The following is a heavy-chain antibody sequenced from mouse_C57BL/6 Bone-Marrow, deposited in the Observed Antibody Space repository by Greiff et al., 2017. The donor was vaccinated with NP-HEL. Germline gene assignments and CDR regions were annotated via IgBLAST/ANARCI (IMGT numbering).Heavy chain of an antibody. CDR2: IYPGDGDT. Sequence: VQRVESGPELVKPGASVKISCKASGYAFSSSWMNWVKQRPGKGLEWIGRIYPGDGDTNYNGKFKGKATLTADKSSSTAYMQLSSLTSEDSAVYFCAREGAYWGQGTLVTVSA. V-gene: IGHV1-82*01. CDR3: AREGAY. CDR1: GYAFSSSW. J-gene: IGHJ3*01.